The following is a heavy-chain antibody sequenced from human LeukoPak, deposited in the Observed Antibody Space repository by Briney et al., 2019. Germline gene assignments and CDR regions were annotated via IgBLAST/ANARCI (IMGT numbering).Heavy chain of an antibody. V-gene: IGHV3-21*06. CDR1: GFSFSSYS. CDR3: ARLRRNTDSSGFFYYYDY. Sequence: GGSLRLSCAASGFSFSSYSFNWVRQAPGKGLEWVSSINTVSSYIYYADSLKGRFTISRDNAKNSVYLQMDSLRAEDSPVYYCARLRRNTDSSGFFYYYDYWGQGTLVTVSS. J-gene: IGHJ4*02. D-gene: IGHD3-22*01. CDR2: INTVSSYI.